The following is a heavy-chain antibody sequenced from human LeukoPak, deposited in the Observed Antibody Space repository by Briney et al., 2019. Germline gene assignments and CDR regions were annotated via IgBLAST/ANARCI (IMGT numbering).Heavy chain of an antibody. CDR3: ARAGSSWSYFDY. Sequence: GGSLRLSCAASGFTVSSNYMSWVRQAPGKGPEWVSVIYSGGSTYYADSVKGRFTISRDNSKNTVYLQMNSLRAEDTAVYYCARAGSSWSYFDYWGQGTLVTVSS. CDR1: GFTVSSNY. J-gene: IGHJ4*02. D-gene: IGHD6-13*01. V-gene: IGHV3-53*01. CDR2: IYSGGST.